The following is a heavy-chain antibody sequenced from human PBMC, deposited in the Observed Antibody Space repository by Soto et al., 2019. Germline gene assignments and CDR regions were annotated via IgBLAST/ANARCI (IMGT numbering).Heavy chain of an antibody. V-gene: IGHV4-30-4*01. CDR2: IYYSGST. CDR1: GGSISSGDYY. J-gene: IGHJ4*02. D-gene: IGHD4-17*01. Sequence: QVQLQESGPGLVKPSQTLSLTCTVSGGSISSGDYYWSWIRQPPGKGLEWFGYIYYSGSTYSNPSLKRRVTISVATSKNQFSLKLSSVTAADTAVYYCAREQGRYGDLRFDYWGQRPLLTVSS. CDR3: AREQGRYGDLRFDY.